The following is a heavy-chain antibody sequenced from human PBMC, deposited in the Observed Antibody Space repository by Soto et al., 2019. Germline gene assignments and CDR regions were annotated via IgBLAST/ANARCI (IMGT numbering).Heavy chain of an antibody. V-gene: IGHV3-23*01. Sequence: GGSLRLSCAASGFTFSSYAMSWVRQAPGKGLEWVSAISGSGGSTYYADSVKGRFTISRDNSKNTLYLQMNSLRAEDTAVYYCAKVRTYYYDSSGYYFDYWGQGTLVTVSS. J-gene: IGHJ4*02. D-gene: IGHD3-22*01. CDR1: GFTFSSYA. CDR2: ISGSGGST. CDR3: AKVRTYYYDSSGYYFDY.